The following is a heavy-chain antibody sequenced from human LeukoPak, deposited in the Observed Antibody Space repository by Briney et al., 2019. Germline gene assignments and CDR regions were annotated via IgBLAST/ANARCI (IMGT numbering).Heavy chain of an antibody. CDR1: GFTFSSYS. CDR3: ARDSTLGGFDP. J-gene: IGHJ5*02. CDR2: IKQDGSEK. D-gene: IGHD3-16*01. Sequence: GGSLRLSCAASGFTFSSYSMNWVRQAPGKGLEWVANIKQDGSEKYYVDSVKGRFTISRDNAKNSLYLQMNSLRAEDTAVYYCARDSTLGGFDPWGQGTLVTVSS. V-gene: IGHV3-7*01.